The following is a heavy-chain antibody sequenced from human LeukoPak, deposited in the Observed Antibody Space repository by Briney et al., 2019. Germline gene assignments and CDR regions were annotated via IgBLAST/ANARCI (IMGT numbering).Heavy chain of an antibody. CDR3: ARFYANEWELPH. V-gene: IGHV3-21*01. CDR1: GFTFSTSS. Sequence: GGSLRLSCAASGFTFSTSSMNWVRQAPGKGLEWVSSITSSSSYIYYADSVKGRSTISRDNAKNTLYLQMNSLRAEDTAVYYCARFYANEWELPHWGQGTLVTVSS. CDR2: ITSSSSYI. J-gene: IGHJ4*02. D-gene: IGHD1-26*01.